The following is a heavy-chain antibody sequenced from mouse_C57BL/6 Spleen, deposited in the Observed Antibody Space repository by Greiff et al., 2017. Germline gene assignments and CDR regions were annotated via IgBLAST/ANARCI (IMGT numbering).Heavy chain of an antibody. CDR3: ARLDGYYYFDY. CDR1: GFTFSSYG. D-gene: IGHD2-3*01. Sequence: EVKLVESGGDLVKPGGSLKLSCAASGFTFSSYGMSWVRPTPDKRLEWVATISSGGSYTYYPDSVKGRFTISRYNAKNTLYLQMSSLKSEDTAMYYCARLDGYYYFDYWGQGTTLTVSS. J-gene: IGHJ2*01. CDR2: ISSGGSYT. V-gene: IGHV5-6*02.